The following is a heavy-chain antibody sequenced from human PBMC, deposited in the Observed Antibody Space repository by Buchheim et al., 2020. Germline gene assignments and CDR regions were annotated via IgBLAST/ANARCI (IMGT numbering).Heavy chain of an antibody. Sequence: EVQMVDSGGGLVQPGGSLRLSCAASGFNFGAYAMNWFRQAPGRGLEWLSHIRSGSAAIYYADSGRGRFTISRDDAKNSLYLQMDSLRDDDTAVYFCATWAFYHGVDVWGQGT. D-gene: IGHD7-27*01. CDR1: GFNFGAYA. CDR3: ATWAFYHGVDV. V-gene: IGHV3-48*02. J-gene: IGHJ6*02. CDR2: IRSGSAAI.